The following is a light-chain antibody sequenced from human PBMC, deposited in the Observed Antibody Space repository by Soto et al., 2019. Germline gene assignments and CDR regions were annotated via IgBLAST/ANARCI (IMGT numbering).Light chain of an antibody. CDR1: NNDVGNYNL. J-gene: IGLJ3*02. V-gene: IGLV2-23*01. Sequence: QSVLTQPASVSESPGQSISISCTGTNNDVGNYNLVSWYQQHPGRAPKLIIFDGSQRPSGISGRFSGSKSGNTASLTISGLQAGDEADYYCGTWDSSLRAGVFGGGTKVTVL. CDR3: GTWDSSLRAGV. CDR2: DGS.